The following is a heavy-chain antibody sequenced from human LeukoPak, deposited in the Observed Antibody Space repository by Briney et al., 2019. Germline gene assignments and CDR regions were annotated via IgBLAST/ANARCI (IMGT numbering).Heavy chain of an antibody. CDR1: GGSFSGYY. D-gene: IGHD5-18*01. V-gene: IGHV4-34*01. Sequence: SETLCLTCAVYGGSFSGYYWSWIRQPPGKGLEWIGEINHSGSTNYNPSLKSRVTISVDTSKNQFSLKLSSVTAADTAVYYCARGDTAMVAFDYWGQGTLVTVSS. J-gene: IGHJ4*02. CDR2: INHSGST. CDR3: ARGDTAMVAFDY.